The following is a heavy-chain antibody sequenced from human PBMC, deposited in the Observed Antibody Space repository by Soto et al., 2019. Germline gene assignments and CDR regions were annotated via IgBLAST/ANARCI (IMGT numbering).Heavy chain of an antibody. J-gene: IGHJ6*02. D-gene: IGHD3-10*01. CDR1: CGSFSGYY. CDR3: ARDAGYYGSGSYYRRYYYGMDV. Sequence: PSETLSLTCAVYCGSFSGYYWSWIRQPPGKGLEWIGEINHSGSTNYNPSLKSRVTISVDTSKNQFSLKLSSVTAADTAVYYCARDAGYYGSGSYYRRYYYGMDVWGQGTTVTVSS. CDR2: INHSGST. V-gene: IGHV4-34*01.